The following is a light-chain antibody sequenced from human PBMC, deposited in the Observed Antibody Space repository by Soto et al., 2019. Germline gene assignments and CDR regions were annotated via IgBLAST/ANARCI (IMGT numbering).Light chain of an antibody. J-gene: IGLJ1*01. V-gene: IGLV1-40*01. CDR2: GNS. Sequence: QSALTQPPSVSGAPGQRVTISCTGSSSNIGADYDVHWYQQLPGTAPKLLIYGNSNRPSGVPDRFSGSKSGTSASLAITGLQAEDEADYYCQSYDNSLSVNSFFGTGTKLTVL. CDR1: SSNIGADYD. CDR3: QSYDNSLSVNSF.